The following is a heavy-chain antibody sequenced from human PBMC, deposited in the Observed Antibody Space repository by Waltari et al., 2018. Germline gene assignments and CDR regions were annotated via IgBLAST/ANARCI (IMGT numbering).Heavy chain of an antibody. CDR1: GYTFTSYD. V-gene: IGHV1-8*01. CDR3: ATFYDRYAFDI. D-gene: IGHD3-22*01. CDR2: MNPNKGNT. J-gene: IGHJ3*02. Sequence: QVQLVQSGAEVKKPGASVKVSCKASGYTFTSYDINWVRQATGQGLEWMGWMNPNKGNTGYSKKFQGRVTMTRNTSISTAYMELSSLRSEDTAVYYCATFYDRYAFDIWGQGTMVTVSS.